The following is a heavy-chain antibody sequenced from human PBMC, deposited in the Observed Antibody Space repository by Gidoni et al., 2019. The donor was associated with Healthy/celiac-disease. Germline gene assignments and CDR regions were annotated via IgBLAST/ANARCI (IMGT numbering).Heavy chain of an antibody. Sequence: QVQLQESGPGLVKPSETLSLTCTVAGGSLSSYYWSWIRQPPGKGLEWIGYIYYSGSTTYNPSLKSRVTISVDTSKNQFSLKLSSVTAADTAVYYCARGGRRYFDYWGQGTLVTVSS. D-gene: IGHD2-15*01. V-gene: IGHV4-59*01. CDR1: GGSLSSYY. CDR2: IYYSGST. CDR3: ARGGRRYFDY. J-gene: IGHJ4*02.